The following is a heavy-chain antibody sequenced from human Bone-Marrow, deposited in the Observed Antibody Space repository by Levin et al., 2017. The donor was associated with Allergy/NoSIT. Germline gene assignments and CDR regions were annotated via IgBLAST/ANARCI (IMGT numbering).Heavy chain of an antibody. CDR1: GFSFKDCW. CDR3: AREQFGYFDY. D-gene: IGHD3-10*01. Sequence: GGSLRLSCAASGFSFKDCWMSWIRQAPGKGLELVAIIKQAGNVEYYVDSVKGRFTISRDNAKNSLFLQMNSLRVEDTAVYYCAREQFGYFDYWGQGVVVTVSS. J-gene: IGHJ4*02. CDR2: IKQAGNVE. V-gene: IGHV3-7*01.